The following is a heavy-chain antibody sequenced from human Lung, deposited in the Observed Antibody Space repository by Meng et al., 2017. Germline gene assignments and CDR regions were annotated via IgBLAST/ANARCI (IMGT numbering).Heavy chain of an antibody. CDR2: MNPNSGDT. J-gene: IGHJ4*02. CDR1: GYPFTDYY. D-gene: IGHD6-6*01. Sequence: QVQLVQSGAEVKRPGASGRGSCKASGYPFTDYYMQWVRQAPGQGLEWMGRMNPNSGDTKYAQKFQGRVTMTGYTSTSTAYMELSRLTSDDTAVYYCAREGGSSSHFDYWGQGTLVTVSS. V-gene: IGHV1-2*06. CDR3: AREGGSSSHFDY.